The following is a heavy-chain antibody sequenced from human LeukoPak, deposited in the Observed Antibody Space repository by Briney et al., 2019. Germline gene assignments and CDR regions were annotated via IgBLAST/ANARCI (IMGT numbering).Heavy chain of an antibody. CDR2: INPNSGGT. Sequence: ASVTASVKSSVYTFTDYYMHWVRQAPGQGLEGMGWINPNSGGTNYAQKFQGRVTMTRDTSISTAYMELSRLRSNDTAVYYCARDIGDYDFWSGYLSWFDPWGQGTLVTVSS. V-gene: IGHV1-2*02. CDR3: ARDIGDYDFWSGYLSWFDP. J-gene: IGHJ5*02. D-gene: IGHD3-3*01. CDR1: VYTFTDYY.